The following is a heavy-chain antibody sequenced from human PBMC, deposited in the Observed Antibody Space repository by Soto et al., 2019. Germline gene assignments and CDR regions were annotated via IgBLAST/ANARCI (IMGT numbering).Heavy chain of an antibody. CDR1: GGTFSSYT. CDR3: ARDSSGWQQNILDDAFDI. CDR2: IIPILGIA. D-gene: IGHD6-19*01. J-gene: IGHJ3*02. Sequence: EASVKVSCKASGGTFSSYTISWVRQAPGQGLEWMGRIIPILGIANYAQKFQGRVTITADKSTSTAYMELSSLRSEDTAVYYCARDSSGWQQNILDDAFDIWGQGTMVTVSS. V-gene: IGHV1-69*02.